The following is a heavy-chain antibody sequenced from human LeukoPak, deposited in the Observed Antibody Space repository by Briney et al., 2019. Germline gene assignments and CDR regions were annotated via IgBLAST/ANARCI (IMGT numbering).Heavy chain of an antibody. CDR3: VKDEGFGELSIFDY. J-gene: IGHJ4*02. Sequence: GGSLRLSCSASGFTFSSCAMHWVRQAPGKGLEYVSAISSNGGSTYYADSVKGRFTISRDNSKNTLYLQMSSLRAEDTAVYYCVKDEGFGELSIFDYWGQGTLVTVSS. D-gene: IGHD3-10*01. CDR2: ISSNGGST. V-gene: IGHV3-64D*06. CDR1: GFTFSSCA.